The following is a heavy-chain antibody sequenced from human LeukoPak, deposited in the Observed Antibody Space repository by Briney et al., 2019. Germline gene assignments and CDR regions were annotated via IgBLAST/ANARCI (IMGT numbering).Heavy chain of an antibody. CDR1: GFTFSSYS. CDR2: ISSSSSYI. D-gene: IGHD3-10*01. CDR3: ATVPLVYGSGSYFDY. V-gene: IGHV3-21*01. J-gene: IGHJ4*02. Sequence: GGSLRLSCAASGFTFSSYSMNWVRQAPGKGLEWVSSISSSSSYIYYADSVKGRFTISRDNAKNSLYLQMNSLRAEDTAVYYCATVPLVYGSGSYFDYWGQGTLATVSS.